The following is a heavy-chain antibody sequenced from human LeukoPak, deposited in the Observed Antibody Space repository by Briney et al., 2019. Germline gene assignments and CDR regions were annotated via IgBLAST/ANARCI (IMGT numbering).Heavy chain of an antibody. CDR2: INHSGST. CDR3: ARVDYGDPNWFDP. D-gene: IGHD4-17*01. Sequence: SETLSLTSAVYGGSFSGYYWSWIRQPPGKGLEWIGEINHSGSTNYNPFLKSRVTISVDTSKNQFSLELSSVTAADTAVYYCARVDYGDPNWFDPWGQGTLVTVSS. CDR1: GGSFSGYY. J-gene: IGHJ5*02. V-gene: IGHV4-34*01.